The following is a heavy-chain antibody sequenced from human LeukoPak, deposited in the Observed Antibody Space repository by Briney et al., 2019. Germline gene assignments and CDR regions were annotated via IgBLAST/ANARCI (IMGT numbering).Heavy chain of an antibody. CDR2: ISDSGST. D-gene: IGHD6-13*01. V-gene: IGHV4-59*08. Sequence: SETLSLTCIVSGGSISSYYWSWIRQPPGKGLEWIGYISDSGSTNYNASLKSRVTISVDTSKNRFSLKLSSVTAADTAVYYCVRRIAAAHAFDIWGQGTMVTVSS. CDR1: GGSISSYY. CDR3: VRRIAAAHAFDI. J-gene: IGHJ3*02.